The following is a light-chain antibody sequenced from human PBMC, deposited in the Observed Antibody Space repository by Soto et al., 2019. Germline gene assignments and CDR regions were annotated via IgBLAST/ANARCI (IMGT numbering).Light chain of an antibody. CDR2: GAS. CDR1: QSVSSSY. Sequence: EIVLTQSPGTLSLSPGERATLSCRASQSVSSSYLAWYQQKPGQAPRLLIYGASSRATGIPDRFSGSGSGTDFTLTISRLEPEDFAVYYCQQYGSSPPLTFGQGTKLRSN. CDR3: QQYGSSPPLT. V-gene: IGKV3-20*01. J-gene: IGKJ2*01.